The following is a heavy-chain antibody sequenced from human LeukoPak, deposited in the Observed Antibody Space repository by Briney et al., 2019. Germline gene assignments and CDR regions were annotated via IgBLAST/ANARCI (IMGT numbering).Heavy chain of an antibody. CDR2: INWNGGST. CDR1: GFTFDDYG. Sequence: PGGSLRLSCAASGFTFDDYGMSWVRQAPGKGLEWVSGINWNGGSTGYADSVKVRFTISRDNAKNSLYLQMNSLRAEDTALYYCARFSGYDSLLFAFDIWGQGTMVTVSS. J-gene: IGHJ3*02. CDR3: ARFSGYDSLLFAFDI. D-gene: IGHD5-12*01. V-gene: IGHV3-20*04.